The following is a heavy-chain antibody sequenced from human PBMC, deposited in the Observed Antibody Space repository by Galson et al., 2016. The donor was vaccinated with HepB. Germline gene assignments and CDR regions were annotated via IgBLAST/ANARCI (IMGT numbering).Heavy chain of an antibody. D-gene: IGHD6-19*01. Sequence: SETLSLTCAVSGVSISTVHWWSWVRQSPGKGLEWIGEIFHTGSANYNPSLQSRVTMSVDPSKNQFSLKLSSATAANTAVYYCARGRSSGWYVFGAFDIWGQCTMVTVSS. CDR2: IFHTGSA. V-gene: IGHV4-4*02. CDR1: GVSISTVHW. J-gene: IGHJ3*02. CDR3: ARGRSSGWYVFGAFDI.